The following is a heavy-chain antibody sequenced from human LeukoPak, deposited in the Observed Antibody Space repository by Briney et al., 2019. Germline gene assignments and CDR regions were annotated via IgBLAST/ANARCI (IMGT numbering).Heavy chain of an antibody. CDR1: GGSISNNNYY. D-gene: IGHD3-10*01. CDR3: ATHGGDGPGSSNFDY. Sequence: PSETLSLTCTVSGGSISNNNYYWRWIRQPPGTALEWIGSIYYSGSTLHNPSLMSRVTMSVDTSKNQFTLKLSSVTAADTAVYYCATHGGDGPGSSNFDYWGQGTLVTVSS. J-gene: IGHJ4*02. CDR2: IYYSGST. V-gene: IGHV4-39*01.